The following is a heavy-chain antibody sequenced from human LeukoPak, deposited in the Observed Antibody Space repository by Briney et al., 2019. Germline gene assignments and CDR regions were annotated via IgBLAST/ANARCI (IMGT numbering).Heavy chain of an antibody. CDR3: AAGGYYYDSSGPFDY. CDR2: ISYDGSNK. D-gene: IGHD3-22*01. CDR1: GFTFSSYG. V-gene: IGHV3-30*03. J-gene: IGHJ4*02. Sequence: GGSLRLSCAASGFTFSSYGMHWVRQAPGKGLEWVAVISYDGSNKYYADSVKGRFTISRDNSKNTLYLQMNSLRAEDTAVYYCAAGGYYYDSSGPFDYWGQGTLVTVSS.